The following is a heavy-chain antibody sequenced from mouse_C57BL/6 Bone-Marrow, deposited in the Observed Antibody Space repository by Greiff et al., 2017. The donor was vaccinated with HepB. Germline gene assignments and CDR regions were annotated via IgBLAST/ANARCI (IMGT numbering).Heavy chain of an antibody. V-gene: IGHV7-1*01. D-gene: IGHD2-3*01. CDR2: SRNKANDYTT. Sequence: EVNVVESGGGLVQSGRSLRLSCATSGFTFSDFYMEWVRQAPGKGLEWIAASRNKANDYTTEYSASVKGRFIVSRDTSQSILYLQMNALRAEDTAIYYCAREYDWYFDVWGTVTTVTVSS. CDR3: AREYDWYFDV. CDR1: GFTFSDFY. J-gene: IGHJ1*03.